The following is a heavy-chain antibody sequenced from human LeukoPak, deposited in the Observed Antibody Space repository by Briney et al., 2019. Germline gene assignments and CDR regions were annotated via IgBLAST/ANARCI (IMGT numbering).Heavy chain of an antibody. V-gene: IGHV1-2*02. CDR3: ARVDSSGSPYDY. CDR1: GYTFTVYY. CDR2: INPNSGGT. Sequence: ASVTVSCKASGYTFTVYYMHWVRQAPGQGLEWMGWINPNSGGTNYAQKFQGRVTMTRDTSISTAYMELSRLRSDDTAVYYCARVDSSGSPYDYWGQGTLVTVSS. D-gene: IGHD6-19*01. J-gene: IGHJ4*02.